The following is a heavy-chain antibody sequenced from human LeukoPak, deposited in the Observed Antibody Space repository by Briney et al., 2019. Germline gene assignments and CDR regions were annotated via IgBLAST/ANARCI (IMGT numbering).Heavy chain of an antibody. D-gene: IGHD4-11*01. J-gene: IGHJ4*02. CDR3: ARDRMTTVTTGGFDY. CDR2: IRSSSSYI. V-gene: IGHV3-21*01. CDR1: GFTFSSYS. Sequence: PGGPLRLSCAASGFTFSSYSMNWVRQAPGKGLEWVSSIRSSSSYIYYADSVKGRFTISRDNAKNSLYLQMNSLRAEDTAVYYCARDRMTTVTTGGFDYWGQGTLVTVSS.